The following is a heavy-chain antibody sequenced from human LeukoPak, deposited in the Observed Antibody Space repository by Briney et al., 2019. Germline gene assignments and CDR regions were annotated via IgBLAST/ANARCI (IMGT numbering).Heavy chain of an antibody. V-gene: IGHV4-39*01. CDR2: IYYSGTT. D-gene: IGHD6-19*01. Sequence: SETLSLTCTVSGVFISSGGYYWGWIRQPPGKGLEWIGTIYYSGTTYYNPSLKSRVTVSVDTSKNQFSLKLSSVTAADTAVYYCARRDSSGWFWYFDYWGQGTLVTVSS. CDR3: ARRDSSGWFWYFDY. CDR1: GVFISSGGYY. J-gene: IGHJ4*02.